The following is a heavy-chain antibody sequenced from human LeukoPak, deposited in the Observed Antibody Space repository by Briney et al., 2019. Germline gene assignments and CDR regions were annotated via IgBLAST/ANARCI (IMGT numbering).Heavy chain of an antibody. Sequence: GGSLRLSCDASGLSFSTSYMHWVRHTPGKGLIWVSRIHRTGAYIDYVDSVKGRFTISRDNAKNTLYLQMNSLRAEDTAVYFCVRSSDWAFFDHWGQGALVTVSS. CDR3: VRSSDWAFFDH. CDR1: GLSFSTSY. J-gene: IGHJ4*02. V-gene: IGHV3-74*01. D-gene: IGHD3/OR15-3a*01. CDR2: IHRTGAYI.